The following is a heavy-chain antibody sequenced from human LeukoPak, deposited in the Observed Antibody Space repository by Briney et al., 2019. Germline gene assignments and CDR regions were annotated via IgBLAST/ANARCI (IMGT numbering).Heavy chain of an antibody. CDR2: IYTSGST. V-gene: IGHV4-4*07. J-gene: IGHJ6*03. D-gene: IGHD3-10*01. CDR3: ARGRGVYYYYYMDV. Sequence: SETLPLTCTVSGGSISSYYWSWIRQPAGKGLEWIGRIYTSGSTNYNPSLKSRVTMSVDTSKNQFSLKLSSVTAADTAVYYCARGRGVYYYYYMDVWGKGATVTVSS. CDR1: GGSISSYY.